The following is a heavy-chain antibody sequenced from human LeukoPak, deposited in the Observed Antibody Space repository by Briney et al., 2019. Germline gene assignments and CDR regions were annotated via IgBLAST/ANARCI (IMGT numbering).Heavy chain of an antibody. V-gene: IGHV1-2*02. J-gene: IGHJ5*02. CDR1: GYTFTGYY. Sequence: ASVKVSCKASGYTFTGYYMHWVRQAPGQGLEWMGWINPNSGGTNYAQKFQGRVTISVDTSKNQFSLKLSSVTAADTAVYYCARHPWGFWGFDPWGQGTLVTVSS. CDR3: ARHPWGFWGFDP. D-gene: IGHD3-16*01. CDR2: INPNSGGT.